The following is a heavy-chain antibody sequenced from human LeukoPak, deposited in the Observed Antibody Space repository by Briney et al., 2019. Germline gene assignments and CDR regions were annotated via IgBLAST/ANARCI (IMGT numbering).Heavy chain of an antibody. V-gene: IGHV3-66*03. CDR2: IRDSGEA. CDR3: ARDRAALQDWVEFDP. CDR1: GFSISDYY. J-gene: IGHJ5*02. Sequence: GGSLRLSCAVSGFSISDYYMSWVRQAPGKGLEWVGLIRDSGEAFYADFVRGRFAISRDESENTLYLQMNSLRVEDTAVYFCARDRAALQDWVEFDPWGQGTPVIVSS. D-gene: IGHD3/OR15-3a*01.